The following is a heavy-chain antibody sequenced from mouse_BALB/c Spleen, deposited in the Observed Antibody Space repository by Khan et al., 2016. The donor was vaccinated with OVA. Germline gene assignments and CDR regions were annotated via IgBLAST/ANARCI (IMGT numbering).Heavy chain of an antibody. V-gene: IGHV5-6*01. D-gene: IGHD4-1*01. CDR3: ASHLTGSFAY. J-gene: IGHJ3*01. CDR1: GFTFSNYG. Sequence: VELVESGGHLVKLGGSLKLSCATSGFTFSNYGMSWVLQIPDKRLEWVATINSAGTFTYFPDSVLGRFTISRNNAKNTLYLEMSSLKSEDTSMYYCASHLTGSFAYWGQETLVTVSA. CDR2: INSAGTFT.